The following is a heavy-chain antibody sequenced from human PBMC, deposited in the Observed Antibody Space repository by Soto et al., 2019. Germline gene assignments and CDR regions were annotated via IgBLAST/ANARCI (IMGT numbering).Heavy chain of an antibody. CDR3: ARMTASIDYYGTDV. D-gene: IGHD2-21*02. V-gene: IGHV4-59*01. J-gene: IGHJ6*02. CDR2: VYYSEST. CDR1: GGSISSYY. Sequence: PSETLSLTCTVSGGSISSYYWSWIRQPPGKGLEWIGYVYYSESTNYNPSLKRRVAISVDMSKNQCSLMLSSVTGADTAVYYCARMTASIDYYGTDVWGQGSTVTVSS.